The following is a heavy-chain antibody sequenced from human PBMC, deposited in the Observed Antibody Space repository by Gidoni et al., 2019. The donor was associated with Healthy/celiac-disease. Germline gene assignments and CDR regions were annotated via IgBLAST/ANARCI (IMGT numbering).Heavy chain of an antibody. D-gene: IGHD1-26*01. V-gene: IGHV1-69*01. Sequence: QVQLVQSGAEVKKPGSSVKVSCKASGGTFSSYALSWVRQAPGQGLEWMGGIIPIFGTANYAQKFQGRVTITADESTSTDYMELSILRSEDTAVYYCARDTFSGSYQNDAFDIWGQGTMVTVSS. CDR3: ARDTFSGSYQNDAFDI. CDR1: GGTFSSYA. CDR2: IIPIFGTA. J-gene: IGHJ3*02.